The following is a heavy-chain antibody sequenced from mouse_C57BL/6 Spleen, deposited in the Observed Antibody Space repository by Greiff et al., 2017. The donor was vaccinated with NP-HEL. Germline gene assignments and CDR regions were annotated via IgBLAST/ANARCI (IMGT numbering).Heavy chain of an antibody. V-gene: IGHV1-55*01. CDR2: IYPGSGST. CDR3: ARNGGYDGYYDYFDY. Sequence: QVQLQQPGAELVKPGASVKMSCKASGYTFTSYWITWVKQRPGQGLEWIGDIYPGSGSTNYNEKFKSQATLTVDTSSRTAYMQLSMLTSDDSAVDYCARNGGYDGYYDYFDYWGQGTTLTVSS. CDR1: GYTFTSYW. J-gene: IGHJ2*01. D-gene: IGHD2-3*01.